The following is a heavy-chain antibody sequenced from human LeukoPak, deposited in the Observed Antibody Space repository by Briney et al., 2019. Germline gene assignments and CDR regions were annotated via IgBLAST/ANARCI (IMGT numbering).Heavy chain of an antibody. Sequence: SETLSLTSAVSGGSISSGGYSWSWIRQPPGKGLEWIGYIYHSGSTYYNPSLKSRVTISVDRSKNQFSLKLSSVTAADTAVYYCASSYGDYDWYFDLWGRGTLVTVSS. CDR1: GGSISSGGYS. V-gene: IGHV4-30-2*01. J-gene: IGHJ2*01. D-gene: IGHD4-17*01. CDR3: ASSYGDYDWYFDL. CDR2: IYHSGST.